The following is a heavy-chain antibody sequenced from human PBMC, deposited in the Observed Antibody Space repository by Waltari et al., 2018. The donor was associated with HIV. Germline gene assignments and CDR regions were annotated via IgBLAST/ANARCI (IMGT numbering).Heavy chain of an antibody. V-gene: IGHV4-4*07. CDR3: ARESGWAFDY. CDR2: SFISGST. J-gene: IGHJ4*02. CDR1: GVSMTSYY. D-gene: IGHD3-16*01. Sequence: QVQLQESGPGLVKPSETLSLTCSVSGVSMTSYYWIWIRQPAEKGLEWIGRSFISGSTNFNPSLRSRVTMSVDRSKNQFSLNLRSVTAADTAMYYCARESGWAFDYWGQGTLVTVSS.